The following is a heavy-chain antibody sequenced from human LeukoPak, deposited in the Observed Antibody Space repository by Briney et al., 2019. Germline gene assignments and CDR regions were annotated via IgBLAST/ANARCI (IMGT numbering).Heavy chain of an antibody. J-gene: IGHJ3*02. V-gene: IGHV3-23*01. D-gene: IGHD2-15*01. CDR3: AKDGGSDPDSFDI. Sequence: SGGSLRLSCAASAFSFSSYVMSWVRQAPGKRLEWVAGVSGSGGTAHYADSLKGRFTISRDNSKNTLYLQVNSLRAEDTAVYYCAKDGGSDPDSFDIWGQGTMVTVSS. CDR1: AFSFSSYV. CDR2: VSGSGGTA.